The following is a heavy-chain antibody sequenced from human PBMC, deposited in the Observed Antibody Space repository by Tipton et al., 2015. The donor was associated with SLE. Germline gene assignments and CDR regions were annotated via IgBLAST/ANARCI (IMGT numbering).Heavy chain of an antibody. CDR1: GFTFRTYS. V-gene: IGHV3-23*01. CDR3: TEGDTSNI. D-gene: IGHD3-16*01. J-gene: IGHJ3*02. CDR2: ISGASTSL. Sequence: GSLRLSCGASGFTFRTYSMTWVRQAPGKGLEWVSSISGASTSLYYSKSVKGRFTISRDNSKNTLYLQMNDLRAEDTAVFYCTEGDTSNIWGQGTMVTVSS.